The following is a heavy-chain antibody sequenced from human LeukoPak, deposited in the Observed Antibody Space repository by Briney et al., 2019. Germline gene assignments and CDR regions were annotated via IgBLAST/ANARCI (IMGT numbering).Heavy chain of an antibody. V-gene: IGHV1-24*01. CDR3: ATEGVATIPLGDDAFDI. CDR1: GYTLTELS. Sequence: ASVMVSCKVSGYTLTELSMHWVRQAPGKGLEWMGGFDPEDGETIYAQKFQGRVTMTEDTSTDTAYMELSSLRSEDTAVYYCATEGVATIPLGDDAFDIWGQGTMVTVSS. J-gene: IGHJ3*02. D-gene: IGHD5-12*01. CDR2: FDPEDGET.